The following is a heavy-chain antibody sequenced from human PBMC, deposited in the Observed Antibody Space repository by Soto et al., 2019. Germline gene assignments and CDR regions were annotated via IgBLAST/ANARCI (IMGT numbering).Heavy chain of an antibody. Sequence: QVQLQESGPGLVSPSGTLSLTCAVSGGPITYWLSWVRQSPGKGLEWIGEVAQRGGTNYIPSLKSRVTISIDNSRNPVLLHLTSVTAADTAVYFCAKHVTGGGTRGYDSWGQGILVTVSS. CDR1: GGPITYW. CDR2: VAQRGGT. J-gene: IGHJ5*02. D-gene: IGHD1-1*01. CDR3: AKHVTGGGTRGYDS. V-gene: IGHV4-4*02.